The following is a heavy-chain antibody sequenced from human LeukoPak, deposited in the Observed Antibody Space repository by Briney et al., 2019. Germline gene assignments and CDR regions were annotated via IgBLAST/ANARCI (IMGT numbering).Heavy chain of an antibody. Sequence: ASVKVSCKASGYTFTSYGISWVRQAPGQGLEWMGWISAYNGNTNYAQKLQGRVTMTTDTSTSTAYMELRSLRSDDTAVYYCARYYIVGVPRARFDPWGQGTLVTVSS. V-gene: IGHV1-18*01. D-gene: IGHD1-26*01. CDR2: ISAYNGNT. CDR3: ARYYIVGVPRARFDP. CDR1: GYTFTSYG. J-gene: IGHJ5*02.